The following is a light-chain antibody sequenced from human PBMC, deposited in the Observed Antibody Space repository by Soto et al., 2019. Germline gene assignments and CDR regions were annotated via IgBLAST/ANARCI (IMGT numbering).Light chain of an antibody. CDR3: SSYTSSSPGV. CDR1: SSDVGGYNY. J-gene: IGLJ1*01. V-gene: IGLV2-14*01. CDR2: DVS. Sequence: QSVLTQPASVSGSPGQSITISCTGTSSDVGGYNYVSWYQQHPGKAPKLMIYDVSNRPSGVSNRFSGSKYGNTASLTISGLQAEDEADYYCSSYTSSSPGVFGTGTKLTVL.